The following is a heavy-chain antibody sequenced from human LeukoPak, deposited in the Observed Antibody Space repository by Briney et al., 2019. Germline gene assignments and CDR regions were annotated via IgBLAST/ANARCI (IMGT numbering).Heavy chain of an antibody. V-gene: IGHV3-48*01. D-gene: IGHD5-12*01. Sequence: GGSLRLSCAASGFIFSQYSMNWVRQAPGEGLEWVSHIRSSSETFYADSVKGRFTISRDNARNSLYLQMNNLRGEDTAIYYCARDAGNSGYGCDLWGQGTLVTVSS. CDR1: GFIFSQYS. J-gene: IGHJ5*02. CDR2: IRSSSET. CDR3: ARDAGNSGYGCDL.